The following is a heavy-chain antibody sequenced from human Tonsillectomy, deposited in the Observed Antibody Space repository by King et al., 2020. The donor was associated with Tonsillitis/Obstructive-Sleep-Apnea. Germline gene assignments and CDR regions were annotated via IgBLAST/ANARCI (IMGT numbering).Heavy chain of an antibody. Sequence: QLVQSGAEVKKPGESLKISCKGSGYSFTSYWIGWVRQMPGKGLEWMGIIYPGDSDTRYSPSFQGQVTISADKSISTAYLQWSSLKASDTAMYYCVSARCSRASCYRLFDYWGQGPLVTVSS. CDR3: VSARCSRASCYRLFDY. CDR1: GYSFTSYW. J-gene: IGHJ4*02. D-gene: IGHD2-15*01. CDR2: IYPGDSDT. V-gene: IGHV5-51*01.